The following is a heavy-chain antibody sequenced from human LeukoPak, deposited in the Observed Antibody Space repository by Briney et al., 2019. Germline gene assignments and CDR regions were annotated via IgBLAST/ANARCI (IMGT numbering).Heavy chain of an antibody. CDR3: ARAPGVGGGLVPRTNLFDP. Sequence: SETLSLTCTVSGGSISSYYWNWIRQPPGKGLEWIGYIYYSGSTDYNPSLKSRVTISIDTSKRQFSLKLSSVTAADTAVYLCARAPGVGGGLVPRTNLFDPWGQGTLVTVSS. CDR2: IYYSGST. J-gene: IGHJ5*02. V-gene: IGHV4-59*01. D-gene: IGHD3-3*01. CDR1: GGSISSYY.